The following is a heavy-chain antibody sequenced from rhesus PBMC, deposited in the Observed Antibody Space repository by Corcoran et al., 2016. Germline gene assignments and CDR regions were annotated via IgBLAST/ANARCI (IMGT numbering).Heavy chain of an antibody. D-gene: IGHD4-17*01. V-gene: IGHV4-169*01. CDR1: GGSISSSY. CDR3: ATSNYEFYFDY. Sequence: QLQLQESGPGLVKPSETLSLTCAVSGGSISSSYWRWIRQAPGKGLEWIGYIYGSGSSTIYNPSLKSRVTLSVDTSKNQLSLKLISVTAADTAVYYCATSNYEFYFDYWGQGVLVTVSS. J-gene: IGHJ4*01. CDR2: IYGSGSST.